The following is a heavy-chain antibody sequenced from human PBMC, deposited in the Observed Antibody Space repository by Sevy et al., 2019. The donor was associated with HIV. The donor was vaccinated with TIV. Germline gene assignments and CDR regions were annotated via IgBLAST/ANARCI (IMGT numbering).Heavy chain of an antibody. V-gene: IGHV1-18*01. D-gene: IGHD3-22*01. CDR1: GYTFTSYG. J-gene: IGHJ3*02. CDR2: ISDYNGNT. CDR3: ARMREKYYYDSSGYYDAFDI. Sequence: ASVKVSCKASGYTFTSYGISWVRQAPGQGLEWMGWISDYNGNTNYAQKLQGRVTMTTDTSTSTAYMELRSLRSDDTAVSYCARMREKYYYDSSGYYDAFDIWGQGTMVTVSS.